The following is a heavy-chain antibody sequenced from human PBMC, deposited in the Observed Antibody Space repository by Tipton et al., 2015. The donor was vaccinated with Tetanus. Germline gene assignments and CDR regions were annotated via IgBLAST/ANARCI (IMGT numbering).Heavy chain of an antibody. Sequence: LSLTCTVSGGSISTYYWSWVRQPPGRGLEWVAVISFDGSSQHYADSVKGRFTISRDNSKDILFLQMDSLRVEDTAVYYCARGTGKYSAGDYWGQGTLATVSS. J-gene: IGHJ4*02. CDR1: GGSISTYY. CDR2: ISFDGSSQ. V-gene: IGHV3-30*03. D-gene: IGHD4-11*01. CDR3: ARGTGKYSAGDY.